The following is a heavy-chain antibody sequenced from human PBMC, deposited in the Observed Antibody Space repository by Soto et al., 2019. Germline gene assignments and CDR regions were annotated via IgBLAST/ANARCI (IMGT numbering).Heavy chain of an antibody. D-gene: IGHD2-2*01. V-gene: IGHV3-21*01. Sequence: EIQLVESGGGLVKPGESLRLSCAASGFTFSDYIMNWVRQAPGKGLEWLSSISSSSSYIFYADSVKGRFTISRDNARNSLFLHMNSLRADDTAVYYCASPREYCSSTKCYVAFDIWGQGTMVTVSP. J-gene: IGHJ3*02. CDR3: ASPREYCSSTKCYVAFDI. CDR1: GFTFSDYI. CDR2: ISSSSSYI.